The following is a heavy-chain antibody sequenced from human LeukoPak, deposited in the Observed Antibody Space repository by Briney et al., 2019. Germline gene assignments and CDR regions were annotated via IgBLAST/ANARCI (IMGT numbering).Heavy chain of an antibody. Sequence: SETLSLTCTVSGGSINSYYWTWIRQPPGKALEWIGYIYYSGSTYYNPSLRSRVTISLDTSKNQFSLKLSSVTAADTAVYYCARDATPFSTQTWSAPGGRGPPVTVSS. CDR2: IYYSGST. CDR1: GGSINSYY. V-gene: IGHV4-59*01. CDR3: ARDATPFSTQTWSAP. D-gene: IGHD2-2*01. J-gene: IGHJ5*02.